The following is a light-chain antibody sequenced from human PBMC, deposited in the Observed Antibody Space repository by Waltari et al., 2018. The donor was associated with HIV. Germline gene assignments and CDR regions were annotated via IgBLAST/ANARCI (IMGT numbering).Light chain of an antibody. Sequence: QSALTQPASVSGSPGQSNTFSSARTSSVVGGYNYVSWYQQHPGKAPKLMIYEVSNRPSGVSNRFSGSKSGNTASLTISGLQAEDEADYYCTSYTSNSTYVFGTGTKVTVL. CDR3: TSYTSNSTYV. J-gene: IGLJ1*01. CDR1: SSVVGGYNY. CDR2: EVS. V-gene: IGLV2-14*01.